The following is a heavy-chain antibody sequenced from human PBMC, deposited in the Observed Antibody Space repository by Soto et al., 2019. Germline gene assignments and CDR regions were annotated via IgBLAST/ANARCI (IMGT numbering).Heavy chain of an antibody. V-gene: IGHV4-61*01. J-gene: IGHJ4*02. Sequence: SETLSLTCTVSGGSVSSGSYYWSWIRQPPGKGLEWIGYIYYTGSTNYNPSLKSRVTISVDTSKNQFSLKLTSVTAADTAVYYCARDKITGLFDYWGQGTLVTVSS. D-gene: IGHD2-8*02. CDR1: GGSVSSGSYY. CDR3: ARDKITGLFDY. CDR2: IYYTGST.